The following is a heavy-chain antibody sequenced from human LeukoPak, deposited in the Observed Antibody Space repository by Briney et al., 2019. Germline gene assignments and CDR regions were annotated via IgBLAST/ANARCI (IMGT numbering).Heavy chain of an antibody. CDR3: ARDGSSSWYLGFNWFDP. D-gene: IGHD6-13*01. Sequence: ASVKVSCKASGYTFTGYYMHCVRQAPGQGLEWMGWINPNSGGTNYAQNFQGRVTMTRDTSISTAYMELSRLRSDDTAVYYCARDGSSSWYLGFNWFDPWGQGTLVTVSS. CDR1: GYTFTGYY. V-gene: IGHV1-2*02. J-gene: IGHJ5*02. CDR2: INPNSGGT.